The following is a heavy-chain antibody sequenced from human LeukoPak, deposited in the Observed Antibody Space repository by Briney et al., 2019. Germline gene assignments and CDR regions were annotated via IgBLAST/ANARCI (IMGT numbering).Heavy chain of an antibody. Sequence: SETLSLTCTVSGGSISSYYWSWIRQPAGKGLEWIGRIYTSGSTNYNPSLKSRVTMSVDTSKNQFSLKLSSVTAAGTAVYYCARDMDYYGSGPLDNWGQGTLVTVSS. CDR1: GGSISSYY. J-gene: IGHJ4*02. D-gene: IGHD3-10*01. CDR2: IYTSGST. V-gene: IGHV4-4*07. CDR3: ARDMDYYGSGPLDN.